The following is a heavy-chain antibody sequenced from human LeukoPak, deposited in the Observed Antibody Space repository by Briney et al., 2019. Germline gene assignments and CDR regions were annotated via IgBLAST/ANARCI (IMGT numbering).Heavy chain of an antibody. CDR1: GYTFTSYG. J-gene: IGHJ6*04. CDR2: IIPIFGTA. D-gene: IGHD3-10*01. Sequence: SVKVSCKASGYTFTSYGISWVRQAPGQGLEWMGGIIPIFGTANYAQKFQGRVTITADKSTSTAYMELSGLRSEDTAVYYCARDYYGSGSTLYYYYGMDVWGKGTTVAVSS. CDR3: ARDYYGSGSTLYYYYGMDV. V-gene: IGHV1-69*06.